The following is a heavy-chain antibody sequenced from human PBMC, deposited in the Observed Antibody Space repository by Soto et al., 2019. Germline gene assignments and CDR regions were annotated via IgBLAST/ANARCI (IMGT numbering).Heavy chain of an antibody. CDR1: RGSINSHY. Sequence: QVQLQESGPGLVKPSETLSLTCTVSRGSINSHYWSWIRQHPGQGLEWIGYIYYSGSTHYNPSLKRRVTISVNASESQFSLNLNSVTAADTAVYFCARRAMARGEYSFDLWGQGSLVTVSS. D-gene: IGHD3-10*01. CDR2: IYYSGST. V-gene: IGHV4-59*08. CDR3: ARRAMARGEYSFDL. J-gene: IGHJ4*02.